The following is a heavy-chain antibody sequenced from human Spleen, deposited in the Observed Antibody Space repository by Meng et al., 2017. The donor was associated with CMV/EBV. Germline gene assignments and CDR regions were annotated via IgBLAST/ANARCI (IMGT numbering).Heavy chain of an antibody. CDR1: GGSFSGYY. CDR3: ARGCRVGVWGSYRFGGYFDL. Sequence: GPAQAVGAGMFKPSGTLALTCAVYGGSFSGYYWSWIRQPPGKGLEWIGEINHSGSTNYNPSLKSRVTISVDTSKNQFSLKLSSVTAADTAVYYCARGCRVGVWGSYRFGGYFDLWGRGTLVTVSS. V-gene: IGHV4-34*01. D-gene: IGHD3-16*02. J-gene: IGHJ2*01. CDR2: INHSGST.